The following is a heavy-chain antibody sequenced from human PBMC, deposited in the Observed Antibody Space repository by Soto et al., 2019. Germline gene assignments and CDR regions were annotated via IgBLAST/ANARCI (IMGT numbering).Heavy chain of an antibody. J-gene: IGHJ4*02. CDR2: IFYSGNT. Sequence: SETLSLTCTVSSGANSAYYWSWIRQPPGKGLEWIGYIFYSGNTKYNPFLKSRVSISVDPSKNQFSLRLSSVTAADTAIYYCAREGGGYRFDYWGQGTLVTVSS. V-gene: IGHV4-59*01. CDR3: AREGGGYRFDY. CDR1: SGANSAYY. D-gene: IGHD1-26*01.